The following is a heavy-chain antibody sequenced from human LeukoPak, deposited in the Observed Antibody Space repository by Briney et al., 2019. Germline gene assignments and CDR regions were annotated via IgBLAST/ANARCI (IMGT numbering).Heavy chain of an antibody. J-gene: IGHJ4*02. CDR1: GGTFSTYS. D-gene: IGHD6-19*01. CDR3: ARVPTDSSGWYHFDY. V-gene: IGHV1-69*05. CDR2: ITPISGTA. Sequence: SVKVSCKASGGTFSTYSISWVRQAPGQGLEWMGGITPISGTANYAQKFQGRVTITTDESTTIVYMEVSSLRSEDTAVYYCARVPTDSSGWYHFDYWGQGTLVTVSS.